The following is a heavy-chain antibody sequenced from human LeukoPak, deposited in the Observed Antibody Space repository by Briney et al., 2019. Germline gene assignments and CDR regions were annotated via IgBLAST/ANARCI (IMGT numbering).Heavy chain of an antibody. CDR3: SPDGYYYYYMDV. CDR2: VYTSGST. J-gene: IGHJ6*03. Sequence: SQTLSLTCTVSGGSISSGNYYWSWVRQPAGKGLEWIGRVYTSGSTSYNPSLKSRVTISLDTSKNQFSLRLNSVTAADTAVYYCSPDGYYYYYMDVWGKGTTVTVSS. CDR1: GGSISSGNYY. V-gene: IGHV4-61*02.